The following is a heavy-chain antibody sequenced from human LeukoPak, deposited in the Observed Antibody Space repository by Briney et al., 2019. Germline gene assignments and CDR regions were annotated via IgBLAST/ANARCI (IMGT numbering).Heavy chain of an antibody. J-gene: IGHJ4*02. Sequence: PGGSLRLSCALSGFTFSSYGMSWVRQAPGKGLEWVSTISGNGVGTYYADSVKGRFTISRDESKNTVYLQMNSLRAEDTAMFFCAKVIRAAAASSKGYFDYWGQGTRVTVSS. CDR2: ISGNGVGT. CDR3: AKVIRAAAASSKGYFDY. D-gene: IGHD6-13*01. V-gene: IGHV3-23*01. CDR1: GFTFSSYG.